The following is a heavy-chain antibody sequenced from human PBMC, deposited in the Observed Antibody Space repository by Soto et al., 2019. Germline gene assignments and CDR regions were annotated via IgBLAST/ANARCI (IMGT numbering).Heavy chain of an antibody. CDR3: ARRKHYCYFYYMDI. J-gene: IGHJ6*03. CDR1: GGSISSYY. CDR2: IYYSGST. V-gene: IGHV4-59*08. Sequence: SETLSLTCTVSGGSISSYYWSWIRQPPGKGLEWIGYIYYSGSTNYNPSLKSRVTISVDTSKNQFSLKLSSVTAADTAVYYCARRKHYCYFYYMDIWDKWTRITLSS.